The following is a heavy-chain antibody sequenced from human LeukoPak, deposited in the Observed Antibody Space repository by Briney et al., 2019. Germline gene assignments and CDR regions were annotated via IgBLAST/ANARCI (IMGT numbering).Heavy chain of an antibody. CDR1: GYTFTGYY. J-gene: IGHJ6*02. CDR3: AREREDYYGMDV. Sequence: GASVKVSCKASGYTFTGYYMHWVRQAPGQGLEWMGWISAYNGNTNYAQKLQGRVTMTTDTSTSTAYMELRSLRSDDTAVYYCAREREDYYGMDVWGQGTTVTVSS. V-gene: IGHV1-18*04. CDR2: ISAYNGNT. D-gene: IGHD5-24*01.